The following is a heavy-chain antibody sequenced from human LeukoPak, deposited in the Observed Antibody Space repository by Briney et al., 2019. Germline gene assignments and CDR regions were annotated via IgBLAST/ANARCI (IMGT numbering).Heavy chain of an antibody. J-gene: IGHJ6*03. V-gene: IGHV4-30-2*01. CDR1: GGSISSGGYY. D-gene: IGHD3-3*01. CDR3: ARSYYDFWSGPTNYYMDV. Sequence: SQTLSLTCTVSGGSISSGGYYWSWIRQPPGKGLEWIGYIYHSGSTYYNPSLKSRVTISVDRSKNQFSLKLSSVTAADTAVYYCARSYYDFWSGPTNYYMDVWGKGTTVTVSS. CDR2: IYHSGST.